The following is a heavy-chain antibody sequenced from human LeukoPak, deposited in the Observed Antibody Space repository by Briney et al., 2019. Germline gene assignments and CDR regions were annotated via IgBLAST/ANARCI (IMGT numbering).Heavy chain of an antibody. D-gene: IGHD4/OR15-4a*01. V-gene: IGHV4-39*01. CDR3: ARRKGAYSYYYYYMDV. J-gene: IGHJ6*03. CDR1: GGSISSSSYY. CDR2: IYYSGST. Sequence: PSETLSLTCTVSGGSISSSSYYWGWIRQPPGKGLEWIGSIYYSGSTYYNPSLKSRVTISVDTSKNQFSLKLSSVTAADTAVYYCARRKGAYSYYYYYMDVWGKRTPVTVSS.